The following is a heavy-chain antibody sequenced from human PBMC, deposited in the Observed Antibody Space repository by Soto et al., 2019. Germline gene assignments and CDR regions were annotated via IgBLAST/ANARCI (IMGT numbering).Heavy chain of an antibody. V-gene: IGHV3-48*02. Sequence: PGGSLRLSCAASGFTFSSYSMNWVRQAPGKGLEWVSYISSSSSTIYYADSVKGRFTISRDNAKNSLYLQMNSLRDEDTAVYYCARDPGAWDFWSGFEDYYYGMDVWGQGTTVTAP. J-gene: IGHJ6*02. D-gene: IGHD3-3*01. CDR1: GFTFSSYS. CDR2: ISSSSSTI. CDR3: ARDPGAWDFWSGFEDYYYGMDV.